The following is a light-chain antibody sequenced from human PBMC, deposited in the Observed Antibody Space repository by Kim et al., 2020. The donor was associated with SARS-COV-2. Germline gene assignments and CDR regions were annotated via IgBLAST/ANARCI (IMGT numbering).Light chain of an antibody. V-gene: IGLV3-19*01. CDR2: GKN. Sequence: ALGQTVRITFQGDSLRSYYASWYQQTPGQAPVLVIYGKNNRPSGIPDRFSGSSSGNTASLTITGAQAEDEADYSCNSRDSSGNHLVFGGGTQLTVL. CDR3: NSRDSSGNHLV. CDR1: SLRSYY. J-gene: IGLJ2*01.